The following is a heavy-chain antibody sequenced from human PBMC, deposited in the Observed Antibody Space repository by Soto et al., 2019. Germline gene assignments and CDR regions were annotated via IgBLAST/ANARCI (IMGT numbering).Heavy chain of an antibody. Sequence: QVQLVQSGAEVKKPGASVKVSCKASGYTFSNFYIHWVRQAPGQGLEWMGIINPSGGSTSYAKKFQGTVTMTRDTSTSTVYMELSSLRSEDTAAHYCARADYYGSSGYHLDYWGQGTLATVSP. V-gene: IGHV1-46*01. D-gene: IGHD3-22*01. J-gene: IGHJ4*02. CDR2: INPSGGST. CDR3: ARADYYGSSGYHLDY. CDR1: GYTFSNFY.